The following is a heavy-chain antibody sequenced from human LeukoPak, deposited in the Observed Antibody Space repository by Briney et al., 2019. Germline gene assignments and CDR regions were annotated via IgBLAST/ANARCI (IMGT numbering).Heavy chain of an antibody. J-gene: IGHJ4*02. CDR1: GGSVSSGSYY. D-gene: IGHD4-17*01. CDR3: ARDGDYGDYALNY. Sequence: SETLSLTCTVSGGSVSSGSYYWSWIRQPPGKGLEWIGYIYYSGSTNYNPSLKSRVTISVDTSKNQFSLKLSSVTAADTAVYYCARDGDYGDYALNYWGQGTLVTVSS. CDR2: IYYSGST. V-gene: IGHV4-61*01.